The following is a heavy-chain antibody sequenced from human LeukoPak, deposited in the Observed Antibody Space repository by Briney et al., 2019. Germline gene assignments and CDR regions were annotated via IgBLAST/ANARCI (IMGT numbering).Heavy chain of an antibody. CDR1: GGSISSYY. CDR3: ARETVTTVTPRHFDL. J-gene: IGHJ2*01. Sequence: SETLSLTCTVSGGSISSYYWSWIRQPPGKGLEWIGYIYYSGSTKYNPSLKSRVTISVDASKTQFSLKLNSVAAADTAVYYCARETVTTVTPRHFDLWGRGTLVTVSS. CDR2: IYYSGST. D-gene: IGHD4-17*01. V-gene: IGHV4-59*01.